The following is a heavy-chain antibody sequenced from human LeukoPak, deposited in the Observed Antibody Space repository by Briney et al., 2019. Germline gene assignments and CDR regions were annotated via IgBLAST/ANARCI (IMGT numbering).Heavy chain of an antibody. J-gene: IGHJ6*02. Sequence: GGSLRLSCAASGFTFSDYYMSWIRQAPGKGLEWVSYISSSGSTIYYADSVKGRFTISRDNAKNSLYLQMNSLRAEDTAVYYCARDLPPPGDSSGYYEPTYYYYYGMDVWGQGTTVTVSS. CDR3: ARDLPPPGDSSGYYEPTYYYYYGMDV. V-gene: IGHV3-11*01. D-gene: IGHD3-22*01. CDR2: ISSSGSTI. CDR1: GFTFSDYY.